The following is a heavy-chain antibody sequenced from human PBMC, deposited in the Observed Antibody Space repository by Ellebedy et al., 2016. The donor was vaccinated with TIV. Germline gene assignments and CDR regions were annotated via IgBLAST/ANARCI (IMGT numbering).Heavy chain of an antibody. D-gene: IGHD3-10*01. V-gene: IGHV3-23*01. Sequence: GGSLRLSXAASGFTFSIYAMSWVRQAPGKGLEWVSAISGSGASTYYADSVKGRFTISRDNAKNSLYLQMNSLRAEDTAVYYCARHYYGSGDYWGQGTLVTVSS. J-gene: IGHJ4*02. CDR2: ISGSGAST. CDR1: GFTFSIYA. CDR3: ARHYYGSGDY.